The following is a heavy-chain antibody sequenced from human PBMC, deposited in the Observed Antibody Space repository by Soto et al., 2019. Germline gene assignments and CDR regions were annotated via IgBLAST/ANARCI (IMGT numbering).Heavy chain of an antibody. CDR1: VYTFTSYG. Sequence: ASVKVSCKASVYTFTSYGISWVRQAPGQRLEWMRWISAYNGNTNYAQKLQGRVTMTTDTSTSTAYMELRSLRSDDTAVYYCARAGDYYDSSGYPSGYWGQGPLDTVAS. V-gene: IGHV1-18*01. D-gene: IGHD3-22*01. CDR2: ISAYNGNT. CDR3: ARAGDYYDSSGYPSGY. J-gene: IGHJ4*02.